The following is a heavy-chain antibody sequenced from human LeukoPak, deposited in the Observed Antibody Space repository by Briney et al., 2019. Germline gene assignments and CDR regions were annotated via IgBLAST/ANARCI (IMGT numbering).Heavy chain of an antibody. CDR1: GFTFDDYA. J-gene: IGHJ3*02. CDR2: ISWNSGSI. D-gene: IGHD3-10*01. Sequence: GRSLRLSCAASGFTFDDYAMHWVRQAPGKGLEWVSGISWNSGSIGYADSVKGRFTISRDNAKNSLYLQMNSLRAEDTALYYCAKSYYGSGSSDDAFDIWGQGTMVTVSS. CDR3: AKSYYGSGSSDDAFDI. V-gene: IGHV3-9*01.